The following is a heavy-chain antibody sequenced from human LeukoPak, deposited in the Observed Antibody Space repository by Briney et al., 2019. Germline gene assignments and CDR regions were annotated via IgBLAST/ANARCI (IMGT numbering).Heavy chain of an antibody. CDR3: ARVIKGYCGGVTCFSDY. CDR1: GGSISSHF. J-gene: IGHJ4*02. Sequence: PSETLSLTCTVSGGSISSHFWSWIRQTPGKGLEWIGYIYYSGSTNHNPSLKSRVTMSVDTSKNQFSLNLSSATAADTAVYYCARVIKGYCGGVTCFSDYWGQGALVTVSS. CDR2: IYYSGST. V-gene: IGHV4-59*11. D-gene: IGHD2-15*01.